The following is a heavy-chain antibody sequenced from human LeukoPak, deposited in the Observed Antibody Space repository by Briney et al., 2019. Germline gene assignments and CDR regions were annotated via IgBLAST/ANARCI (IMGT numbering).Heavy chain of an antibody. V-gene: IGHV3-9*01. CDR3: AKDYDILTGYFDY. CDR1: GFTFDDYA. CDR2: ISWNSGSI. Sequence: GGSLRLSCAASGFTFDDYAMHWVRQAPGKGLEWVSGISWNSGSIGYADSVKGRFTISRDNAKSSLYLQMNSLRAEDTALYYCAKDYDILTGYFDYWGQGTLVTVSS. J-gene: IGHJ4*02. D-gene: IGHD3-9*01.